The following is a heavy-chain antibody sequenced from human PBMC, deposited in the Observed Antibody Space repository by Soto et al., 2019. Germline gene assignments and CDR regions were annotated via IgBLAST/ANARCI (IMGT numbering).Heavy chain of an antibody. V-gene: IGHV3-15*07. CDR3: TXXSRXSLPEIRFDY. CDR2: VKSKADGGSG. Sequence: GVRGLSCAASGVPFNKAWINGGRQVPGKGLEWVGRVKSKADGGSGDYAAPVKGRFVVSRDDSKDIVYLQINSLKIEDTGDDXXTXXSRXSLPEIRFDYWGHGTQVTVSS. CDR1: GVPFNKAW. J-gene: IGHJ4*01.